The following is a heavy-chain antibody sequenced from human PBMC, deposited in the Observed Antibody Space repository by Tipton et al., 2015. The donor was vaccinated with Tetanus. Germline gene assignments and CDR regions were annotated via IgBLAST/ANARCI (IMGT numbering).Heavy chain of an antibody. CDR2: IYPGDSAT. V-gene: IGHV5-51*01. CDR1: GYSFTGHW. J-gene: IGHJ3*02. D-gene: IGHD3-3*01. Sequence: QLVQSGAEVKKPGESLKISCKGSGYSFTGHWIAWVRHMPGKGLEWMGSIYPGDSATRYSPSFQGQVTISAGKSISTAYLQWSSLKASDAAMYYCASPQIVGVVDAFDIWGQGTMVTVSS. CDR3: ASPQIVGVVDAFDI.